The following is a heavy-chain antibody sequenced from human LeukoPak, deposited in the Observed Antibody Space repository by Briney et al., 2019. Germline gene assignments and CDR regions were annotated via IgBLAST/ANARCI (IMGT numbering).Heavy chain of an antibody. V-gene: IGHV3-30-3*01. CDR1: GFTFSSYA. CDR3: ARDPELGYCSGGSCYNY. J-gene: IGHJ4*02. CDR2: ISYDGSNK. Sequence: GGSLRLSCAASGFTFSSYAMHWVRQAPGKGLEWVAVISYDGSNKYYADSVKGRFTISRDSSKNTLYLQMNSLRAEDTAVYYCARDPELGYCSGGSCYNYWGQGTLVTVSS. D-gene: IGHD2-15*01.